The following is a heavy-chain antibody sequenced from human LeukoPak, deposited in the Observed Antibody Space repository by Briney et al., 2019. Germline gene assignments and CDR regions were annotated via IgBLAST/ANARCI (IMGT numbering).Heavy chain of an antibody. CDR1: GFTFSNYA. CDR2: ISDSGGST. CDR3: AELGITMIGGV. Sequence: GGSLRLSCAASGFTFSNYAMSWVRQAPGKGLEWVSSISDSGGSTYYADSVKGRFTIYRDNAKNSLYLQMNSLRAEDTAVYYCAELGITMIGGVWGKGTTVTISS. D-gene: IGHD3-10*02. V-gene: IGHV3-23*01. J-gene: IGHJ6*04.